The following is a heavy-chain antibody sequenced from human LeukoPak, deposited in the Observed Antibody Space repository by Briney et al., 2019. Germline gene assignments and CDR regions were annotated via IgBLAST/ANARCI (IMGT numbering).Heavy chain of an antibody. V-gene: IGHV3-74*01. Sequence: SGGSLRLSCAASGFTFSSYWMHWVRQAPGKGLVWVSRFSSDGSSTNYADSVKGRFTISRDNAKNTLYQQMNSLRAEDTAVYYCARGATGYYFDYWGQGTLVTVSS. CDR1: GFTFSSYW. J-gene: IGHJ4*02. CDR2: FSSDGSST. CDR3: ARGATGYYFDY. D-gene: IGHD3-9*01.